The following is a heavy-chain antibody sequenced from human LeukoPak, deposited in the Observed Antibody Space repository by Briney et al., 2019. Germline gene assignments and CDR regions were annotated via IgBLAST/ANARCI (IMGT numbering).Heavy chain of an antibody. CDR2: IYYSGST. CDR3: ARGLVYGSGSYPYYYYYYYMDV. CDR1: GGSISSSRDY. V-gene: IGHV4-39*07. J-gene: IGHJ6*03. D-gene: IGHD3-10*01. Sequence: SETLSLTCTVSGGSISSSRDYWAWLRQPPGKGLEWIANIYYSGSTYYSPSLKSRVTISVDTSKNQFSLKLSSVTAADTAVYYCARGLVYGSGSYPYYYYYYYMDVWGKGTTVTVSS.